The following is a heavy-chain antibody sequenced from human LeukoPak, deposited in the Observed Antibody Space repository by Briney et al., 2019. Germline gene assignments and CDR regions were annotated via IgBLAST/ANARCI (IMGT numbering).Heavy chain of an antibody. CDR2: MNPNSGDT. CDR1: GYTFTIYH. D-gene: IGHD6-6*01. Sequence: ASVKVSCKASGYTFTIYHINWVRQATGQGLEWMRWMNPNSGDTGYAQKFQGRVSITRNTSISTAYMELSSLISDDTAVYYCARADGSSSISYYYLDVWGKGTTVTVSS. V-gene: IGHV1-8*03. J-gene: IGHJ6*04. CDR3: ARADGSSSISYYYLDV.